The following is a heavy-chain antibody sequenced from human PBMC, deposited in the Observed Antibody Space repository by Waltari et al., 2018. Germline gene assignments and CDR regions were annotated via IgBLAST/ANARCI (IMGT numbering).Heavy chain of an antibody. CDR3: ARHVGYYYYMDV. CDR2: IYYSGST. J-gene: IGHJ6*03. Sequence: QLQLQESGPGLVKPSETLSLTCTVSGGSISRSSYYWGWIRQPPGKGLEWIGSIYYSGSTYYNPSLKSRVTISVDTSKNQFSLKLSSVTAADTAVYYCARHVGYYYYMDVWGKGTTVTVSS. CDR1: GGSISRSSYY. V-gene: IGHV4-39*01.